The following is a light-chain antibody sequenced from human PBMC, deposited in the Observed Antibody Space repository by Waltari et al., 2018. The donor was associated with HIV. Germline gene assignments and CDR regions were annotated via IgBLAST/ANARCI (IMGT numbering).Light chain of an antibody. CDR1: QSVLNSPNNMNY. V-gene: IGKV4-1*01. Sequence: IVMTKSPDSLAVSLGEGATINCKSSQSVLNSPNNMNYLVWYQQKPGQPLKLLIYGASTRGSGVPDRFSGSGSGTDFTLTISSLQAEDVAVYYCQQYYTTPFTFGPGTKVDIK. J-gene: IGKJ3*01. CDR2: GAS. CDR3: QQYYTTPFT.